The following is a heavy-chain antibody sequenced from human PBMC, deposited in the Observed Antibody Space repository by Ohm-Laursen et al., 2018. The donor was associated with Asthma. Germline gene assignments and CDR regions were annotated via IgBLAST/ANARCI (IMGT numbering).Heavy chain of an antibody. D-gene: IGHD4/OR15-4a*01. CDR1: GFTFSSYA. Sequence: SLRLSCAASGFTFSSYAMSWVRQAPGKGLEWVSSISATSGSIYYADSVKGRFTISRDNSKSTLDLQMNSLGAEDTAVYYCAKVGLTYYNAMDVWGQGTTVTVSS. V-gene: IGHV3-23*01. CDR2: ISATSGSI. J-gene: IGHJ6*02. CDR3: AKVGLTYYNAMDV.